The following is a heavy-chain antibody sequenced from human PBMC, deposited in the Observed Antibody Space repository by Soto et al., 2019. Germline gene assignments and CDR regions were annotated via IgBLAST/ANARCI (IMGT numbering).Heavy chain of an antibody. D-gene: IGHD3-9*01. Sequence: QVQLQESGPGLVKPSQTLSLTCTVSGGSISSGGYYWSWIRQPPGKGLEWIGYIYYSGSTYYNLSLKSRVTVSVDTAKNQSALKLSSVTAADPAVDYCVRVTYYGILVVYFHSWGQGRLVTATS. CDR2: IYYSGST. CDR3: VRVTYYGILVVYFHS. J-gene: IGHJ5*01. V-gene: IGHV4-31*03. CDR1: GGSISSGGYY.